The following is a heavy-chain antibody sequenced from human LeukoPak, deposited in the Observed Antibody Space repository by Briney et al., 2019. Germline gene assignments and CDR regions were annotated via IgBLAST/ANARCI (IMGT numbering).Heavy chain of an antibody. CDR3: AKARDSANYYFDS. V-gene: IGHV3-30*02. CDR1: GFTFSTYW. Sequence: GGSLRLSCVASGFTFSTYWMSWVRQAPGKGPEWVAFIQDEGISKNYGDSVKGRFAISRDNFKNTVYLEMTSLTTEDTALYYCAKARDSANYYFDSWGQGTLVTVSS. CDR2: IQDEGISK. D-gene: IGHD1-26*01. J-gene: IGHJ4*02.